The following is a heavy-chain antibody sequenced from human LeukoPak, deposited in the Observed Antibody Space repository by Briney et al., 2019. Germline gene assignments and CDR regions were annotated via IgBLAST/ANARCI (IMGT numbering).Heavy chain of an antibody. CDR2: IYDDGGT. Sequence: GGSLRLSCTVSGFTVTSTHMDWVRQAPGKGPEWVALIYDDGGTVYADSVKGRFTISRDNSKNMVYLQMNSLRPEGSAVYYCARDRAGRRSSWVEFDLWGQGTPVTVSS. D-gene: IGHD3-10*01. V-gene: IGHV3-53*05. CDR3: ARDRAGRRSSWVEFDL. CDR1: GFTVTSTH. J-gene: IGHJ5*02.